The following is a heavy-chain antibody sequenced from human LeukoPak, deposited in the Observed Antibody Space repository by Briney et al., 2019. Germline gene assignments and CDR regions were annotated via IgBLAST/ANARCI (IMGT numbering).Heavy chain of an antibody. CDR2: IKEDGSDK. V-gene: IGHV3-7*01. D-gene: IGHD6-13*01. CDR1: GFTFSDYW. Sequence: GGSLRLSCAVSGFTFSDYWMTWVRQAPGKGLEWVANIKEDGSDKRYVDSVEGRFTISRDNAKNSLYLQMNSLRAEDTAVYYCARDPYSSSWYGHYFDYWGQGTLVTVSS. CDR3: ARDPYSSSWYGHYFDY. J-gene: IGHJ4*02.